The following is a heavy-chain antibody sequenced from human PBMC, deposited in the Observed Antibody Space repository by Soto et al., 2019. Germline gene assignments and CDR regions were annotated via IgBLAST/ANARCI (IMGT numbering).Heavy chain of an antibody. CDR3: AREQRVVILDYYYGMDV. V-gene: IGHV1-2*04. Sequence: AAVKVSCKASGYTFTGYYMHWVRQAPGQGLEWMGWINPNSGGTNCAQKFQGWVTMTRDTSISTAYMELSRLRSDDTAVYYCAREQRVVILDYYYGMDVWGQGNTVTVSS. CDR2: INPNSGGT. J-gene: IGHJ6*02. CDR1: GYTFTGYY. D-gene: IGHD3-3*01.